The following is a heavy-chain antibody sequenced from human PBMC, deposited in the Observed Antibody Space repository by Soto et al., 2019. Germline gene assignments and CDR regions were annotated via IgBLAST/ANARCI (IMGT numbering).Heavy chain of an antibody. D-gene: IGHD3-22*01. V-gene: IGHV3-33*01. CDR1: GFTFSSYG. CDR2: IWYDGSNK. Sequence: VQLVESGGGVVQPGRSLRLSCAASGFTFSSYGMHWVRQAPGKGLEWVAVIWYDGSNKYYADSVKGRFTISRDNSKNTLYLQMNSLRAEDTAVYYCARDPYYDSSGYYPYYFDYWGQGTLVTVSS. CDR3: ARDPYYDSSGYYPYYFDY. J-gene: IGHJ4*02.